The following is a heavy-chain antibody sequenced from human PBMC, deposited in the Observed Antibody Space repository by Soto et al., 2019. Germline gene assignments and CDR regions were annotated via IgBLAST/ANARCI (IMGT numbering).Heavy chain of an antibody. J-gene: IGHJ6*02. CDR2: ISAYNGNT. Sequence: ASVKVSCKASGYTFTSYGISWVRQAPGQGLEWMGRISAYNGNTNYAQKLQGRVTMTTDTSTSTAYMELRSLRSDDTAVYYCARDLGLRFLEWLLWSYYGMDVWG. D-gene: IGHD3-3*01. V-gene: IGHV1-18*01. CDR3: ARDLGLRFLEWLLWSYYGMDV. CDR1: GYTFTSYG.